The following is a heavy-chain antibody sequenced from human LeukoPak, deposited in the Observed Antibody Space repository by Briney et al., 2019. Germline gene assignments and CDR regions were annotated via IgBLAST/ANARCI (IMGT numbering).Heavy chain of an antibody. Sequence: KPPETLSLTCTVSGVSVSSGTYYWSWVRQPPGQALEWIGYISSHGNTNYNPSLKSRVTISVDTSKNQFSLSLSSVTAADTALYYCSREHDRGDFDYWGLGTLVTVSS. V-gene: IGHV4-61*01. CDR2: ISSHGNT. J-gene: IGHJ4*02. CDR1: GVSVSSGTYY. CDR3: SREHDRGDFDY. D-gene: IGHD1-14*01.